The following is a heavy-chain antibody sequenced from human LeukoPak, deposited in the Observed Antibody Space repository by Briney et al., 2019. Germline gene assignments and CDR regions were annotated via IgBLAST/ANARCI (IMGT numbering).Heavy chain of an antibody. CDR3: ARERSGRYPPYYLDY. V-gene: IGHV4-59*01. J-gene: IGHJ4*02. D-gene: IGHD1-26*01. CDR1: GGSISSNY. Sequence: SETLSLTCTVSGGSISSNYWVWIRQPPGKGLEWIGYIYYSGSTNYNPSLKSRVTISVDTSKNQFSLKLSSVTAADTAVYYCARERSGRYPPYYLDYWGQGALVTVSS. CDR2: IYYSGST.